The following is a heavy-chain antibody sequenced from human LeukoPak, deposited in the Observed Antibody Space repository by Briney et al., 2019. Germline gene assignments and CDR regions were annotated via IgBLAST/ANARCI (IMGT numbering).Heavy chain of an antibody. CDR2: IIPIFGTA. D-gene: IGHD3-3*01. CDR1: GGTFSSYA. J-gene: IGHJ5*02. Sequence: SVKVSCKASGGTFSSYAISWVRQAPGQGLEWMGRIIPIFGTANYAQKFQGRVTITTDESTSTAYMELSSLRSDDTAVYYCAREYYDFWSGYLGPWGQGTLVTVSS. CDR3: AREYYDFWSGYLGP. V-gene: IGHV1-69*05.